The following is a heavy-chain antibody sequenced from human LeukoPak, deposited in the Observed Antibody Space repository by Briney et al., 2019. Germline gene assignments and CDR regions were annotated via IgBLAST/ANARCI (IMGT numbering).Heavy chain of an antibody. J-gene: IGHJ4*02. D-gene: IGHD2-21*01. V-gene: IGHV3-74*01. CDR3: AREVVMSAVSVFDY. CDR1: GFTFSSYW. Sequence: GSLRLSCAASGFTFSSYWIHWVRQAPGKGLVWVSRINSDGSSTVYADSVKGRFAISRGNAENTVYLQMNSLSAADSAVYYCAREVVMSAVSVFDYWGQGTLVTVSS. CDR2: INSDGSST.